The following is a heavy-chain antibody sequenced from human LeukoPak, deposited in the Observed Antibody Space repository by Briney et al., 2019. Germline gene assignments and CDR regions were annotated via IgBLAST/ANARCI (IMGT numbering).Heavy chain of an antibody. V-gene: IGHV3-23*01. CDR2: ISGSGGTT. CDR1: GFTFNNFP. Sequence: GGSLRLSCAAPGFTFNNFPMSWVRQVPGKGLEWVSSISGSGGTTYYAGSVRGRFTISRDNAKKTLFLHMRSLRAEDTALYYCAKDGYFHDSSGYSYFDSWGQGILVSVSS. D-gene: IGHD3-22*01. CDR3: AKDGYFHDSSGYSYFDS. J-gene: IGHJ4*02.